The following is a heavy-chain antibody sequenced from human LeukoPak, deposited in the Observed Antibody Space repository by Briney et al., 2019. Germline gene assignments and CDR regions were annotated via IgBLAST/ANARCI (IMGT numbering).Heavy chain of an antibody. Sequence: SETLSLTCAVYGGSSSGYYWSWIRQPPGKGLEWIGEINHSGSTNYNPSLKSRVTISVDTSKNQFSLKLSSVTAADTAVYYCARRPRFLEWFRWFDPWGQGTLVTVSS. CDR2: INHSGST. D-gene: IGHD3-3*01. CDR1: GGSSSGYY. CDR3: ARRPRFLEWFRWFDP. J-gene: IGHJ5*02. V-gene: IGHV4-34*01.